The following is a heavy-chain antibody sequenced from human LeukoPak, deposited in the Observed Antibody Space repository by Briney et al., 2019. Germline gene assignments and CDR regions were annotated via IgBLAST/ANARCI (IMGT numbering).Heavy chain of an antibody. J-gene: IGHJ4*02. D-gene: IGHD2-2*01. CDR3: AKDVPSAYFDY. Sequence: GGSLRLSCAASGFTFSNYGMHWVRQAPGKGLEWVAFVRYDETTRFYADSVKGRFTISRDNSKTTLYLQMNSLRAEDTAVYYCAKDVPSAYFDYWGQGTLVTVSS. V-gene: IGHV3-30*02. CDR1: GFTFSNYG. CDR2: VRYDETTR.